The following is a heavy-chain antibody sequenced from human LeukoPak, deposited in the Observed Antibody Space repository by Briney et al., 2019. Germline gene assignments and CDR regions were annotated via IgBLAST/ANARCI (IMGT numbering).Heavy chain of an antibody. V-gene: IGHV4-39*07. CDR1: GGSISSSSYY. J-gene: IGHJ5*02. CDR3: ARALAGTGPRSPWFDP. CDR2: IYYSGST. Sequence: SETLSLTCTVSGGSISSSSYYWGWIRQPPGKGLEWIGSIYYSGSTYYNPSLKSRVTISVDTSKNQFSLKLSSVTAADTAVYYCARALAGTGPRSPWFDPWGQGTLVTVSS. D-gene: IGHD6-13*01.